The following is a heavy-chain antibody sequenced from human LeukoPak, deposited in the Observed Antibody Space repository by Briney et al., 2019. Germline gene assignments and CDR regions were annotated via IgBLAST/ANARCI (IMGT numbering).Heavy chain of an antibody. J-gene: IGHJ4*02. CDR1: GXSISTYY. CDR2: SYYSGIT. Sequence: SETLSLTCTVSGXSISTYYWSWIRQSPGKGLEWIGYSYYSGITSYNPSLKSRVTMSVDESKNQLSLKVNSVTAADTAVYYCARGEPVDYWGQGTLVTVSS. V-gene: IGHV4-59*01. CDR3: ARGEPVDY. D-gene: IGHD1-14*01.